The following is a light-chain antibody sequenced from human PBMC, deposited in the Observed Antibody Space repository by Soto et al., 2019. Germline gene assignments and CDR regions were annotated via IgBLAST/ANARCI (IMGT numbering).Light chain of an antibody. V-gene: IGLV1-47*01. CDR3: QSYDIKLSSPV. CDR1: SSNIERNY. J-gene: IGLJ2*01. Sequence: QSVLTQPPSPSGTPGQRVTISCSGSSSNIERNYVYWYQQLPGTAPKLLIFRDNQRPSGVPDRFSGSKSGTSASLAISGLRSEDEADYHCQSYDIKLSSPVFGGGTKLTVL. CDR2: RDN.